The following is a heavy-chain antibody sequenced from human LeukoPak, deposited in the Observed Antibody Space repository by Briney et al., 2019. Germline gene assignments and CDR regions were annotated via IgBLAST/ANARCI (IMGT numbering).Heavy chain of an antibody. CDR3: AREFRQSNWNDGHWFDP. CDR2: ISPIFDIA. D-gene: IGHD1-20*01. J-gene: IGHJ5*02. Sequence: GASVKVSCKASGGTFSSYGIIWVRQAPGQGLEWMGRISPIFDIANYAQKFQGRVTTTADTSTSTAYMELSSLRSEDTAIYYCAREFRQSNWNDGHWFDPWGQGTLVTVSS. CDR1: GGTFSSYG. V-gene: IGHV1-69*04.